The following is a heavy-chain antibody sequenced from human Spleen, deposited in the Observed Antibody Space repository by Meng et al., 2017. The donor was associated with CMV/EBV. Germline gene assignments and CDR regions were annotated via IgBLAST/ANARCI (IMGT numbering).Heavy chain of an antibody. D-gene: IGHD3-10*02. J-gene: IGHJ3*02. CDR3: TTDMSDI. Sequence: GESLKISCAASGFTFKDYYMAWVRQAPGKGLEWVGRVKSKTDGGTTDYAAPVKGRFTISRDDSKNTLYLQMNSLKTEDTAVYYCTTDMSDIWGQGTMVTVSS. CDR2: VKSKTDGGTT. V-gene: IGHV3-15*01. CDR1: GFTFKDYY.